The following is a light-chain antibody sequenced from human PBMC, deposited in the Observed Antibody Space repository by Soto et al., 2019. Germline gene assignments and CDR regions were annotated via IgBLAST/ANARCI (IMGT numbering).Light chain of an antibody. CDR1: QSISSGY. J-gene: IGKJ5*01. Sequence: EIGLTQSPGTLSLSPGERATLSCRASQSISSGYLAWYQQKPGQAPRLLIYGASSRATGIPDRFSGSGSGTDFTLTISRLEPEDFTVYYCQQYGSSSITFGQGTRLEIK. CDR3: QQYGSSSIT. V-gene: IGKV3-20*01. CDR2: GAS.